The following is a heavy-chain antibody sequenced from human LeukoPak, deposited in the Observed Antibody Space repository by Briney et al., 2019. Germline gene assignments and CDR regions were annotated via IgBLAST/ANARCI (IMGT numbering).Heavy chain of an antibody. CDR2: IYPGDSDT. D-gene: IGHD2-2*02. Sequence: GESLKISCKGSGYSFTSYWIGRVRQMPGKGLEWMGIIYPGDSDTRYSRSFQGQVTISADKSISTAYLQWSSLKASDTAMYYCARGYCSSTSCYNFDYWGQGTLVTVSS. CDR1: GYSFTSYW. J-gene: IGHJ4*02. CDR3: ARGYCSSTSCYNFDY. V-gene: IGHV5-51*01.